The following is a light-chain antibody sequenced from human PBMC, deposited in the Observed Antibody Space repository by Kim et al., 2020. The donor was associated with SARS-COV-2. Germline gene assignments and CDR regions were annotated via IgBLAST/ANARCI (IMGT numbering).Light chain of an antibody. CDR1: RLGEKY. CDR2: QDN. CDR3: QAWDSNTAV. Sequence: SYELTQPPSVSVSPGQTATISCSGDRLGEKYSCWYKQKPGQSPVLVIFQDNKRPSGIPERFSGSNSGNTATLTISGTQAMDEADYYCQAWDSNTAVFGGGTQLNVL. J-gene: IGLJ3*02. V-gene: IGLV3-1*01.